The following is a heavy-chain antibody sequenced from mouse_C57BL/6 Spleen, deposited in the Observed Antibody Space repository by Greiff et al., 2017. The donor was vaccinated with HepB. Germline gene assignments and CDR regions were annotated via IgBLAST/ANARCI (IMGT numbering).Heavy chain of an antibody. V-gene: IGHV5-12*01. J-gene: IGHJ4*01. Sequence: EVMLVESGGGLVQPGGSLKLSCAASGFTFSDYYMYWVRQTPEKRLEWVAYISNGGGSTYYPDTVKGRFTISRDNAKNTLYLQMSRLKSEDTAMYYCARNYYGSYYGMDYWGQGTSVTVSS. CDR3: ARNYYGSYYGMDY. D-gene: IGHD1-1*01. CDR1: GFTFSDYY. CDR2: ISNGGGST.